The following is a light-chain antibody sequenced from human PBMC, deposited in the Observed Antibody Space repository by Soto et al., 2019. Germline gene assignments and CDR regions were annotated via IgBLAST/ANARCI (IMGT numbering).Light chain of an antibody. CDR1: QDIAIY. CDR2: AAS. V-gene: IGKV1-9*01. J-gene: IGKJ5*01. CDR3: QQYNAA. Sequence: IQLTQSPSSLSASVGDRVTITCRASQDIAIYLAWYQQKPREAPKLLIYAASTLYGGVPSRFSGSGSGTDFALTIASLQAEDFATYYCQQYNAAFGQGTRLEIK.